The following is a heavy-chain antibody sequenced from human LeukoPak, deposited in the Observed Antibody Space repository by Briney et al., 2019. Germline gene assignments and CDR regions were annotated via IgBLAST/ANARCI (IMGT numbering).Heavy chain of an antibody. V-gene: IGHV3-11*01. Sequence: PGGSLRLSCAASGFTFSDYYMSWIRQAPGKGLEWVSYISSSGSTIYYADSVKGRFTISRDNAKNSLYLQMNSLRAEDTAVYYCTTELWFGEGWFDPWGQGTLVTVSS. CDR2: ISSSGSTI. CDR3: TTELWFGEGWFDP. D-gene: IGHD3-10*01. CDR1: GFTFSDYY. J-gene: IGHJ5*02.